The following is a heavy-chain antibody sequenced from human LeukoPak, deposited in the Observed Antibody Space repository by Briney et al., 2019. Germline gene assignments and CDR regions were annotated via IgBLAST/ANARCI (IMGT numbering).Heavy chain of an antibody. CDR2: IHYNGIT. V-gene: IGHV4-59*08. Sequence: SETLSLTCTVSGSMYNYYWSWIRQPPGKGLEWIGYIHYNGITNYNPSLKSRVTMSLDTSKNQVSLKLNSVTAADTAVYYCARLIGDYVWGSYRYGFDYWGQGTLVTVSS. CDR1: GSMYNYY. D-gene: IGHD3-16*02. J-gene: IGHJ4*02. CDR3: ARLIGDYVWGSYRYGFDY.